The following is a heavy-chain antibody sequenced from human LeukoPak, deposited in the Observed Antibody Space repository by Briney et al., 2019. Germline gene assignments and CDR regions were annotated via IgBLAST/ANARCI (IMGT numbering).Heavy chain of an antibody. J-gene: IGHJ4*02. D-gene: IGHD6-19*01. CDR1: GFTFSSYS. CDR2: ITRSNYI. CDR3: AKDDSVAVAGTDY. Sequence: PGGSLRLSCAASGFTFSSYSMNWVRQAPGKGLEWVSSITRSNYIYYADSVKGRFTISRDNAKNSLYLQMNSLRAEDTAVYYCAKDDSVAVAGTDYWGQGTLVTVSS. V-gene: IGHV3-21*06.